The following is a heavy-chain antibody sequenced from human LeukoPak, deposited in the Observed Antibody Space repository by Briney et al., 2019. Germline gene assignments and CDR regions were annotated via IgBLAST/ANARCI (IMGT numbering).Heavy chain of an antibody. Sequence: SETLSLTCAVYGGSFSGYYWSWIRQPPGKGLEWIGEINHSGSTNYNPSLKSRVTISVDTSKNQFSLKLSSVTAADTAVYYCARVPAEGEGEYQLLYGTNWFDPWGQGTLVTVSS. CDR2: INHSGST. CDR3: ARVPAEGEGEYQLLYGTNWFDP. J-gene: IGHJ5*02. V-gene: IGHV4-34*01. CDR1: GGSFSGYY. D-gene: IGHD2-2*02.